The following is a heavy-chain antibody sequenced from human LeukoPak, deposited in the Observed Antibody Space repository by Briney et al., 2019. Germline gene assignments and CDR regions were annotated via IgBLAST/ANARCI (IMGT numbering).Heavy chain of an antibody. Sequence: GGSLRLSCAASGFTVSTIYMSWVRQAPGKGLEWVSLIYSGGSTYYADSVKGRFTISRDNSKNTLYLQMNSLRAEDTAVYYCARDELRAGLDYWGQGTLVTVSS. J-gene: IGHJ4*02. CDR3: ARDELRAGLDY. CDR1: GFTVSTIY. CDR2: IYSGGST. V-gene: IGHV3-53*01. D-gene: IGHD6-19*01.